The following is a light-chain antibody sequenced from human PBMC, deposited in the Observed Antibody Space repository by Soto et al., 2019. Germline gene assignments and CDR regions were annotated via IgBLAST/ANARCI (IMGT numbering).Light chain of an antibody. Sequence: DVQMTQSPSTLSASVGDRVTITSRASQTISSWLAWYQQKPGKAPNLLIYKASSLQSRVPSRFSGSGSGTAFTLPISRLRPDDFATDYCQQYNSYTWTCGQGTKVEFK. CDR2: KAS. J-gene: IGKJ1*01. CDR1: QTISSW. V-gene: IGKV1-5*03. CDR3: QQYNSYTWT.